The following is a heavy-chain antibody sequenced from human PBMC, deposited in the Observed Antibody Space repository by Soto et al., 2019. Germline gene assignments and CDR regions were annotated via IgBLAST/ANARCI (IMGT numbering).Heavy chain of an antibody. CDR2: IYYSGST. V-gene: IGHV4-39*01. CDR1: GGAISSSIYN. Sequence: SATLSLTCNVSGGAISSSIYNRGWIRQPPGKGLEWIGSIYYSGSTYYNPSLKSRVTISVDTSKNQFSLKLSSVTAADTAVYYCAVLSRGVTTNKYFQHWGQG. D-gene: IGHD4-17*01. CDR3: AVLSRGVTTNKYFQH. J-gene: IGHJ1*01.